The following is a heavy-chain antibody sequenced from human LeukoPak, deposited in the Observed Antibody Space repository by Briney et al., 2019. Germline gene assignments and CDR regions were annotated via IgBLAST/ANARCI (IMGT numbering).Heavy chain of an antibody. CDR1: GFTFSGSA. D-gene: IGHD1-26*01. CDR2: IRSKANSYAT. J-gene: IGHJ4*02. Sequence: GGSLRLSCAASGFTFSGSAMHWVRQASGKGLEWVGRIRSKANSYATAYAASVKGRFTISRDDSKNTAYLQMDSLKAEDTAVYYCTRQLESGSYDYWGQGTLVTVSS. V-gene: IGHV3-73*01. CDR3: TRQLESGSYDY.